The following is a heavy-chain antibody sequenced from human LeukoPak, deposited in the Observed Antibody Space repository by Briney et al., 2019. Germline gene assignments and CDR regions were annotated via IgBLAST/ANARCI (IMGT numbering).Heavy chain of an antibody. CDR2: ISGSGGST. J-gene: IGHJ5*02. V-gene: IGHV3-23*01. D-gene: IGHD3-10*01. CDR1: GFTFSDHY. CDR3: AKDFSVGVTMIRGPFDP. Sequence: GGSLRLSCAASGFTFSDHYMDWVRQAPGKGLEWVSGISGSGGSTYYADSMKGRFTISRDNSKNTLYLQINSLRAEDTAVYYCAKDFSVGVTMIRGPFDPWGQGTLVTVSS.